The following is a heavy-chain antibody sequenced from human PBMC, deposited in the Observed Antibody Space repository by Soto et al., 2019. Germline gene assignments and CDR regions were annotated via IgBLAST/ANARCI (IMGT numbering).Heavy chain of an antibody. V-gene: IGHV1-8*01. J-gene: IGHJ4*02. D-gene: IGHD2-15*01. CDR1: GYTFTSYD. CDR2: MNPNSGNT. CDR3: ARGYCSGGSCYEPYFDY. Sequence: QVPLVQSGAEVKKPGASVKVSCKASGYTFTSYDINWVRQATGQGLEWMGWMNPNSGNTGYAQKFQGRVTMTRNTSISTAYMELSSLRSEDTAVYYCARGYCSGGSCYEPYFDYWGQGTLVTVSS.